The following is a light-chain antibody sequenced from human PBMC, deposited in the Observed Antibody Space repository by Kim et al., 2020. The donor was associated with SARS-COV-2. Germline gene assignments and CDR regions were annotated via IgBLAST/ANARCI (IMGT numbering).Light chain of an antibody. J-gene: IGKJ1*01. V-gene: IGKV3-20*01. CDR2: GAS. CDR3: QQYGNSRT. CDR1: QTLSSNQ. Sequence: EIVLTQSPGTLSLSPGERATLSCRASQTLSSNQLAWYQQKPGQAPRLLIYGASSRATGIPDRFSGRGSGTDFSLTINRLEPEDCAVYYCQQYGNSRTFGQGTNVEIK.